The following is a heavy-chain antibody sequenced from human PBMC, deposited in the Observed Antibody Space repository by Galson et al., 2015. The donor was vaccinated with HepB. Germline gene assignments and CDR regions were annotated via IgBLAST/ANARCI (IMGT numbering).Heavy chain of an antibody. D-gene: IGHD7-27*01. CDR2: ISARNGNT. Sequence: SCKGSGYTFTMYGVTWVRQAPGRGLEWMGWISARNGNTNYAQKLQGRVTMTTDTSTNTAYMELRSLRSDDTALYYCARVLLGPITAFDIWGQGTMVTVSS. CDR1: GYTFTMYG. V-gene: IGHV1-18*01. J-gene: IGHJ3*02. CDR3: ARVLLGPITAFDI.